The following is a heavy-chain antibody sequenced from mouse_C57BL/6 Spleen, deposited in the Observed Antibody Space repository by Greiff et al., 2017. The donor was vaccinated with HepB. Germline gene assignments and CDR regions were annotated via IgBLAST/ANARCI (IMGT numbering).Heavy chain of an antibody. CDR1: GYTFTSYG. D-gene: IGHD1-1*01. V-gene: IGHV1-81*01. CDR2: IYPRSGNT. CDR3: ARWVFITTVVATGKFDY. Sequence: QVQLQQSGAELARPGASVKLSCKASGYTFTSYGISWVKQRTGQGLEWIGEIYPRSGNTYYNEKFKGKATLTADKSSSTAYMELRSLTSEDSAVYFCARWVFITTVVATGKFDYWGQGTTLTVSS. J-gene: IGHJ2*01.